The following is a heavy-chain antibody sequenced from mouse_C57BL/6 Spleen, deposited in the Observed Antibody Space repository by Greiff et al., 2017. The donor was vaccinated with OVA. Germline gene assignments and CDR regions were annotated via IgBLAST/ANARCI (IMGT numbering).Heavy chain of an antibody. D-gene: IGHD1-1*01. CDR2: ISSGSSTI. J-gene: IGHJ3*01. V-gene: IGHV5-17*01. Sequence: EVKLEESGGGLVKPGGSLKLSCAASGFTFSDYGMHWVRQAPEKGLEWVAYISSGSSTIYYADTVKGRFTISRDNAKNTLFLQMTSLRSEDTAMYYCARYYYGSSWGFAYWGQGTLVTVSA. CDR3: ARYYYGSSWGFAY. CDR1: GFTFSDYG.